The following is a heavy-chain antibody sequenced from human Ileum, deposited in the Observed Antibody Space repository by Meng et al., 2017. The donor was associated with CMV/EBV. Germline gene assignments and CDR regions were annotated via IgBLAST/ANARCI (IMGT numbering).Heavy chain of an antibody. Sequence: SETLSLTCSVSGGPIISHSYYWGWIRQSPGKGLEWIGSINYSGTTYYSPSLKRRVALSVDTSKNQFSLNLNSVTAADTATYYCARTFGEPVDGYFDYWGQGTLVTVSS. CDR2: INYSGTT. CDR3: ARTFGEPVDGYFDY. V-gene: IGHV4-39*07. J-gene: IGHJ4*02. CDR1: GGPIISHSYY. D-gene: IGHD1-14*01.